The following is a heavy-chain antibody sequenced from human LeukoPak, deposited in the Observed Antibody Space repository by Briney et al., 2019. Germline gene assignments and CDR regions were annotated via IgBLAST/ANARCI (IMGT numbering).Heavy chain of an antibody. V-gene: IGHV3-53*01. J-gene: IGHJ3*01. CDR1: GFTVNSYY. Sequence: GGSLGLSCAASGFTVNSYYMSWVRQAPGKGLEWVSVIYSGGSTIYADSVKGRFTISRDNAKNTLYLQMNSLRAEDTAVYYCARGQYASGAFDFWGQGTMVTVSS. CDR2: IYSGGST. CDR3: ARGQYASGAFDF.